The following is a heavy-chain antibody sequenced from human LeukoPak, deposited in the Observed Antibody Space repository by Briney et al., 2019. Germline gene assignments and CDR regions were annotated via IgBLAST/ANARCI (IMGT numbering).Heavy chain of an antibody. V-gene: IGHV6-1*01. D-gene: IGHD2-15*01. CDR2: TYYRSKWYN. J-gene: IGHJ4*02. Sequence: SQTLSLTFAISGDSVSNGTAAWNWIRQSPSRGLEWLGRTYYRSKWYNNYALSVKSRITINPDTSKDQFSLQLNSVTPEDTSVYYCARDLQGGFDYWGQGTLVTVSS. CDR3: ARDLQGGFDY. CDR1: GDSVSNGTAA.